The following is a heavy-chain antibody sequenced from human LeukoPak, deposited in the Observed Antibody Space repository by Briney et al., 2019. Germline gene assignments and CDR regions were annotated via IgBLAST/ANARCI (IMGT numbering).Heavy chain of an antibody. J-gene: IGHJ6*03. Sequence: ASVKVSCKASGYTFSGFYIHWVRQAPGQGLEWMGWINPNSGVTNYAQKLQGRVTITRDTSIDTAYMQLSRLRSDDTAVYYCAKDRYGGYEAPFHYYMDAWGRGTTVTVSS. CDR2: INPNSGVT. V-gene: IGHV1-2*02. CDR1: GYTFSGFY. D-gene: IGHD5-12*01. CDR3: AKDRYGGYEAPFHYYMDA.